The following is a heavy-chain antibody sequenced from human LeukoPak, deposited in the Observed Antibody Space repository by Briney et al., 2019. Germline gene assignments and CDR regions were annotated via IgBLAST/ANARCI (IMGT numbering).Heavy chain of an antibody. CDR1: GFTVSSNY. CDR3: ARDGVAVAGYYYYMDV. V-gene: IGHV3-66*02. CDR2: IYSGGST. Sequence: SGGSLRLSCAASGFTVSSNYMSWVRQAPGKGLEWVSVIYSGGSTYYADSVKGRVTISRDNSKNTLYLQMNRLRAEDTAVYYCARDGVAVAGYYYYMDVWGKGTTVTVSS. D-gene: IGHD6-19*01. J-gene: IGHJ6*03.